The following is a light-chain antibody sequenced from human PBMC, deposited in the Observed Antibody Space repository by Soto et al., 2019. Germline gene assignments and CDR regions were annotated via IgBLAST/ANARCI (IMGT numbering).Light chain of an antibody. CDR2: DVN. CDR3: SSYAGVNNFVF. Sequence: QSALTQPPSASGSPGQSVTISCTGSSRDVGGYDSVSWYQQHPGKAPKLIIYDVNKRPSGVPDRFSGSKSDNTASLTVSGLQSEDEADYHCSSYAGVNNFVFFGGGTKVTVL. CDR1: SRDVGGYDS. J-gene: IGLJ2*01. V-gene: IGLV2-8*01.